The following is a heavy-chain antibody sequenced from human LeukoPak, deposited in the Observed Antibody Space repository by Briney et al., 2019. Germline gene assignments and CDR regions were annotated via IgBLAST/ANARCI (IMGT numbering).Heavy chain of an antibody. CDR1: GFTLSDHW. V-gene: IGHV3-7*01. J-gene: IGHJ6*03. CDR3: ARDLTDCSSTSCFYYMDV. Sequence: GGSLRLSCAASGFTLSDHWMSWVRQAPGKGLEWVANIKQDGSEKYYVDSVKGRFTISRDNAKNSLYLQMNSLRAEDTAVYYCARDLTDCSSTSCFYYMDVWGKGTTVTVSS. CDR2: IKQDGSEK. D-gene: IGHD2-2*01.